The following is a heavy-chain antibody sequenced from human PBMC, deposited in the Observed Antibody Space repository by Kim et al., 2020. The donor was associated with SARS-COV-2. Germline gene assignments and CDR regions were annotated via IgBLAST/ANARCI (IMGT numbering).Heavy chain of an antibody. Sequence: SETLSLTCTVSGGSITSNTYYWGWIRQPPGKGLEWIGNINYSGTTFYNPSLKSRVTISVDTSKNQFSLKLGSVTAADTAVYYCARRQLFFDSWGQGNVVTVSS. CDR3: ARRQLFFDS. V-gene: IGHV4-39*01. D-gene: IGHD6-19*01. CDR1: GGSITSNTYY. CDR2: INYSGTT. J-gene: IGHJ4*02.